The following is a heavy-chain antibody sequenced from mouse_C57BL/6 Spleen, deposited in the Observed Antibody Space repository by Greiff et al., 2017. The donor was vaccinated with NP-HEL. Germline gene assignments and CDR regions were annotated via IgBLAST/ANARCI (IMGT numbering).Heavy chain of an antibody. J-gene: IGHJ4*01. V-gene: IGHV1-82*01. Sequence: QVQLKQSGPELVKPGASVKISCKASGYAFSSSWMNWVKQRPGKGLEWIGRIYPGDGDTNYNGKFKGKATLTADKSSSTAYMQLSSLTSEDSAVYFCAIYYYGSSSYAMDYWGQGTSVTVSS. CDR1: GYAFSSSW. CDR2: IYPGDGDT. D-gene: IGHD1-1*01. CDR3: AIYYYGSSSYAMDY.